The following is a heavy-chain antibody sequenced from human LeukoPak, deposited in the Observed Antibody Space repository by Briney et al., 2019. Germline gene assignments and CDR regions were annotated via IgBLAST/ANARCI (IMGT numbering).Heavy chain of an antibody. D-gene: IGHD6-19*01. CDR3: ARQVVAVAGTGYFDY. CDR1: GGSIRSSSSY. V-gene: IGHV4-39*01. J-gene: IGHJ4*02. Sequence: SETQSLTCTVSGGSIRSSSSYWGWIRQPPGKGLEWIGSIYYSGSTYYNASLKSRGTISVDTSKNQLSPKLNSVTAADTAVYFCARQVVAVAGTGYFDYWGPGTLVTVSS. CDR2: IYYSGST.